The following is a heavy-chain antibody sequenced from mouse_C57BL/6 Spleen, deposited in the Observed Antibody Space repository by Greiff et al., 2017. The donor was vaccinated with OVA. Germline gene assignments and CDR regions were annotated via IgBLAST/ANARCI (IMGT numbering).Heavy chain of an antibody. Sequence: QVQLKQPGTELVKPGASVKLSCKASGYTFTSYWMHWVKQRPGQGLEWIGNINPSNGGTNYNEKFKSKATLTVDKSSSTAYMQLSSLTSEDSAVYYCARSDYGSSYWYFDVWGTGTTVTVSS. CDR3: ARSDYGSSYWYFDV. CDR2: INPSNGGT. D-gene: IGHD1-1*01. J-gene: IGHJ1*03. CDR1: GYTFTSYW. V-gene: IGHV1-53*01.